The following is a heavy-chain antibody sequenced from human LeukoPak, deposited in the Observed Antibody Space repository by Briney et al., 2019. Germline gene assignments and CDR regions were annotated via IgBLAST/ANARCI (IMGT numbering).Heavy chain of an antibody. CDR3: ARSFWSYYYMDV. D-gene: IGHD2-8*02. CDR2: IYYSGST. V-gene: IGHV4-59*01. CDR1: GGSISSYY. Sequence: SETLSLTCTVSGGSISSYYWSWIRQPPGKGLEWIGYIYYSGSTNYNPSPKSRVTISVDTSKNQFSLKLSSVTAADTAVYYCARSFWSYYYMDVWGKGTTVTVSS. J-gene: IGHJ6*03.